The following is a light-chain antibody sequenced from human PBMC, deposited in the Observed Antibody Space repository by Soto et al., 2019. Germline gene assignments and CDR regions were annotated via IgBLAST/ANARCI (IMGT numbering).Light chain of an antibody. CDR3: CSYAGSSTLGV. V-gene: IGLV2-23*01. Sequence: SVLTPPASVSGSPGQSITLSCTGTSRDVGSYNLVSWYQQHPGKAPKLMIYEGSKRPSGVSNRFSGSKSGNTASLTISGLQAEDEADYYCCSYAGSSTLGVFGTGTKVTVL. CDR2: EGS. J-gene: IGLJ1*01. CDR1: SRDVGSYNL.